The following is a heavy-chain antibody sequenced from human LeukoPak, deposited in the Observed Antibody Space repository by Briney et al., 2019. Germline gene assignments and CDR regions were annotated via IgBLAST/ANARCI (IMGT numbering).Heavy chain of an antibody. D-gene: IGHD1-26*01. CDR1: GFTFSSYS. CDR3: ARDGGSYYGYYYYGMDV. J-gene: IGHJ6*02. CDR2: ISSSSSTI. V-gene: IGHV3-48*04. Sequence: GGSLRLSCAASGFTFSSYSMNWVRQAPGKGLEWVSYISSSSSTIYYADSVKGRFTISRDNAKNSLYLQMNSLRAEDTAVYYCARDGGSYYGYYYYGMDVWGQGTTVTVSS.